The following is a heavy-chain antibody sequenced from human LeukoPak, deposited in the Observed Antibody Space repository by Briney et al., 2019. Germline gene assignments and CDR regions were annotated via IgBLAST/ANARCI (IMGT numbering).Heavy chain of an antibody. CDR2: INHSGST. Sequence: PSETLSLTCAVYGGSFSGYYWSWIRQPPGKGLEWIGEINHSGSTNYNPSLKSRVTISVDTSKNQFSLKLSSVTAADTAVYYRARVYDSSGYSHDAFDIWGQGTMVTVSS. CDR1: GGSFSGYY. CDR3: ARVYDSSGYSHDAFDI. D-gene: IGHD3-22*01. V-gene: IGHV4-34*01. J-gene: IGHJ3*02.